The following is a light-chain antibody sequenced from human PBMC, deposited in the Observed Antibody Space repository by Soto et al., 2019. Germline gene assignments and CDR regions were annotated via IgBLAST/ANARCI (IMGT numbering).Light chain of an antibody. CDR2: DND. V-gene: IGLV1-51*01. CDR3: GTWDDSLSAYV. Sequence: QSVLTQPPSVSAAPGQKVTISCSGSTSNIGNNYVSWYQQLPGTAPKLLIYDNDKRPSGIPDRFSGSKSGTSATLGVTRLQTGDEADFYCGTWDDSLSAYVFGTVTKLTVL. J-gene: IGLJ1*01. CDR1: TSNIGNNY.